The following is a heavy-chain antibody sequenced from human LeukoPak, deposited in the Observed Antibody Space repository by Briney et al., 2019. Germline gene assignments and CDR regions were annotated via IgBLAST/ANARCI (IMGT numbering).Heavy chain of an antibody. Sequence: GGSLRLSCVASGFTFSISWVTWVRQAPGKGLEWVANIDRHGSGKYYVDSVKGRFAISRDYASNSVFLQMNSLRAEDTSVYYCARDAGWGYYDLWGQGTPVTVSS. D-gene: IGHD1-26*01. V-gene: IGHV3-7*01. CDR2: IDRHGSGK. J-gene: IGHJ4*02. CDR3: ARDAGWGYYDL. CDR1: GFTFSISW.